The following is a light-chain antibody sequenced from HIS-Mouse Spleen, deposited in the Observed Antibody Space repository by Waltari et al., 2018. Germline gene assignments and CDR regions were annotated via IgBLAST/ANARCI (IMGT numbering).Light chain of an antibody. J-gene: IGKJ1*01. CDR1: QGISSY. Sequence: DIQLTQSPSFLSASVGDRLTITCRASQGISSYLAWYQQKPGKDPKLLIYAASTLQSGVPSRFSGSGSGTEFTLTISSLQPEDFATYYCQQLNSYPPTFGQGTKVEIK. CDR2: AAS. CDR3: QQLNSYPPT. V-gene: IGKV1-9*01.